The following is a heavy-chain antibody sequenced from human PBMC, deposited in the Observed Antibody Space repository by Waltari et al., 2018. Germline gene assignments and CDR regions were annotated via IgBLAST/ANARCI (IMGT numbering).Heavy chain of an antibody. D-gene: IGHD3-3*01. CDR2: ISSSSSTI. CDR3: AGNYDFWSGYYNGGNWFDP. J-gene: IGHJ5*02. CDR1: GFTFSSYR. V-gene: IGHV3-48*01. Sequence: EVQLVESGGGLVPPGGSLRLSCAASGFTFSSYRMNWVRQAPGKGLEWVSYISSSSSTIYYADSVKGRFTISRDNAKNSLYLQMNSLRAEDTAVYYCAGNYDFWSGYYNGGNWFDPWGQGTLVTVSS.